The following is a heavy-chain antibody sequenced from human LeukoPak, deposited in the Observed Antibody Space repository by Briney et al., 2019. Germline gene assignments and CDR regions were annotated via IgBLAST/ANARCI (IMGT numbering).Heavy chain of an antibody. J-gene: IGHJ4*02. Sequence: GGSLRLSCAASGFTFNNYTMNWVRQAPGKGLEWVSSVSSGGDTTYYADSAKGRFTISRDNSQNTLYLQMNSLRAEDTAVYYCARDYADYVGYFFFDYWGQGTLVTVSS. D-gene: IGHD4-17*01. CDR3: ARDYADYVGYFFFDY. CDR2: VSSGGDTT. CDR1: GFTFNNYT. V-gene: IGHV3-23*01.